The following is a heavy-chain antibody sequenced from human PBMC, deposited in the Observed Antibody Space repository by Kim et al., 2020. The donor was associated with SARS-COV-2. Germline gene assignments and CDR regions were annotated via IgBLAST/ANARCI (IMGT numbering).Heavy chain of an antibody. CDR1: GFTFSSYS. J-gene: IGHJ4*02. D-gene: IGHD1-26*01. Sequence: GGSLRLSCAASGFTFSSYSMNWVRQAPGKGLEWVSSISSSSSYIYYADSVKGRFTISRDNAKNSLYLQMNSLRAEDTAVYYCARAEGAPPSRYYFDYWGQGTLVTVSS. CDR2: ISSSSSYI. V-gene: IGHV3-21*01. CDR3: ARAEGAPPSRYYFDY.